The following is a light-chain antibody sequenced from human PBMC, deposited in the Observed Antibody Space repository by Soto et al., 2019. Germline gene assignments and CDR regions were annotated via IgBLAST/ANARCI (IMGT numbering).Light chain of an antibody. CDR3: CSYSGRSTV. CDR2: EVS. CDR1: SSDVGGYKL. V-gene: IGLV2-23*02. J-gene: IGLJ1*01. Sequence: QSVLTQPASVSGSPGQSVTISCTGTSSDVGGYKLVSWYQQYPGRAPKLIIFEVSKRSSGISNRFSGSKSANTASLTISGLQADDDAYYYCCSYSGRSTVFGTGTKVTVL.